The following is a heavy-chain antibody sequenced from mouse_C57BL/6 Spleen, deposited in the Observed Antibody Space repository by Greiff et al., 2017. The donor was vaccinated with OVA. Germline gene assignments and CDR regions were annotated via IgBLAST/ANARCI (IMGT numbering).Heavy chain of an antibody. J-gene: IGHJ2*01. V-gene: IGHV1-82*01. CDR3: AVDSSGYVGFDY. CDR1: GYAFSSSW. Sequence: QVQLQQSGPELVKPGASVKISCKASGYAFSSSWMNWVKQRPGKGLEWIGRIYPGDGDTNYNGKFKGKATLTADKSSSTAYMQRSSLTSEDSAVYFCAVDSSGYVGFDYWGQGTTLTVSS. CDR2: IYPGDGDT. D-gene: IGHD3-2*02.